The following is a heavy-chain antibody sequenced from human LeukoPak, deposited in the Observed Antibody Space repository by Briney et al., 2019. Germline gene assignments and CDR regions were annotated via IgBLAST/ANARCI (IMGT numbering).Heavy chain of an antibody. J-gene: IGHJ4*02. CDR2: ISSSSSYI. CDR1: GFTFSSYN. Sequence: GGSLRLSCAASGFTFSSYNMNWVRQAPGKGLEWVSSISSSSSYIYYADSVKGRFTISRDNAKNSLYLQMNSLRAEDTAVYYCARDPATYYYDSSGVEFDYWGQGTLVTVSS. CDR3: ARDPATYYYDSSGVEFDY. V-gene: IGHV3-21*01. D-gene: IGHD3-22*01.